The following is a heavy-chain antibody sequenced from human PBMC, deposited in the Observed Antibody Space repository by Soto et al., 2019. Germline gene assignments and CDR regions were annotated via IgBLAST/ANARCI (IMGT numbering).Heavy chain of an antibody. D-gene: IGHD2-2*01. CDR1: GYTFTSYA. CDR3: ARNGRVVPAAMGGWNNWFDP. Sequence: ASVKVSCKASGYTFTSYAMHWVRQAPGQRLEWMGWIKAGNGNTKYSQKFQGRVTITRDTSASTAYMELSSLRSEDTAVYYCARNGRVVPAAMGGWNNWFDPWGQGTLVTVSS. J-gene: IGHJ5*02. CDR2: IKAGNGNT. V-gene: IGHV1-3*01.